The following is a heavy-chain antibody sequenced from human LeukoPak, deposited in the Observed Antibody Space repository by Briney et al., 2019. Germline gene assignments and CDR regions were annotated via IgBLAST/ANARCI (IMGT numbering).Heavy chain of an antibody. J-gene: IGHJ4*02. CDR2: ISAYNGNT. Sequence: ASVKVSCKASGYTFTSYGISWVRQAPGQGLEWMGWISAYNGNTNYAQKLQGRVTMTTDTFTSTAYMELRSLRSDDTAVYYCARDRGWPGYYYDSSGYFDYWGQGTLVTVSS. CDR3: ARDRGWPGYYYDSSGYFDY. CDR1: GYTFTSYG. D-gene: IGHD3-22*01. V-gene: IGHV1-18*01.